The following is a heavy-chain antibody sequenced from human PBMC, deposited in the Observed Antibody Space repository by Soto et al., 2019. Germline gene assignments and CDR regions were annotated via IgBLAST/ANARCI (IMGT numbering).Heavy chain of an antibody. CDR2: IKSKTDGGTT. V-gene: IGHV3-15*07. J-gene: IGHJ4*02. Sequence: GWSLRLSCAASGFTFSNAWMNWVRQAPGKGLEWVGRIKSKTDGGTTDYAAPVKGRFTISRDDSKNTLYLQMNSLKTEDTAVYYCTTGGKGGSYYLFDYWGQGTLVTVSS. CDR1: GFTFSNAW. CDR3: TTGGKGGSYYLFDY. D-gene: IGHD1-26*01.